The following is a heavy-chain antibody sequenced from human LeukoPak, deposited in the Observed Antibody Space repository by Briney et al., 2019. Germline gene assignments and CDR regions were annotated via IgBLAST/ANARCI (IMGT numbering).Heavy chain of an antibody. J-gene: IGHJ4*02. D-gene: IGHD1-14*01. CDR2: ISYDGSNK. Sequence: GGSLRLSCAASGFTFSSYSMNWVRQAPGKGLEWVAVISYDGSNKYYADSVKGRFTISRDNSKNTLYLQMNSLRAEDTAVYYCARDLTRDRGYWGQGTLVTVSS. CDR1: GFTFSSYS. CDR3: ARDLTRDRGY. V-gene: IGHV3-30*03.